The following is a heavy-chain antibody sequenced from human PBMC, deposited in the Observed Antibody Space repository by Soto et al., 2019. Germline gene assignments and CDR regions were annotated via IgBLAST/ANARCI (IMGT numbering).Heavy chain of an antibody. CDR2: ISSTSTTI. V-gene: IGHV3-48*01. CDR3: ARGTVTTPGD. D-gene: IGHD4-17*01. Sequence: EVQLVESGGGLVQSGGSLRLSCVASGFPFSSNSMNWVRQAPGKGLEWVSKISSTSTTIYYADSVKGRFTISRDNAKNSLYLQMNTLTAEDTAVYYCARGTVTTPGDWGQGTLVTVSS. CDR1: GFPFSSNS. J-gene: IGHJ4*02.